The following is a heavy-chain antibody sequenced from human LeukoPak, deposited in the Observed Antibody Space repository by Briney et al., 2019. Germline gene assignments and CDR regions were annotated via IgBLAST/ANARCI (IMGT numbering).Heavy chain of an antibody. D-gene: IGHD4-23*01. V-gene: IGHV3-53*01. Sequence: PGGSLRLSCAASGFTVSSNYMSWVRQAPGKGLEWVSVIYSGGSTYYADSVKGRFTISRDNSKSTLYLQVNSLRAEDTAVYYCASGHGNAYYYYYYMDVWGKGTTVTVSS. CDR2: IYSGGST. J-gene: IGHJ6*03. CDR3: ASGHGNAYYYYYYMDV. CDR1: GFTVSSNY.